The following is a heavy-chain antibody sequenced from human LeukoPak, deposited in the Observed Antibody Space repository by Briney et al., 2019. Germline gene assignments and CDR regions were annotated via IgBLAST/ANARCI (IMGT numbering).Heavy chain of an antibody. Sequence: SETLSLTCTVSGGSISNYHWSWIRQPPGKGLEWIGYIYYTGSTNYNPSLKSRVTISVDTSKNQFSLKLSSMSAADTAVYYCAGSGSYGPFDPWGQGTLVTVSS. CDR3: AGSGSYGPFDP. V-gene: IGHV4-59*01. J-gene: IGHJ5*02. CDR1: GGSISNYH. D-gene: IGHD3-16*01. CDR2: IYYTGST.